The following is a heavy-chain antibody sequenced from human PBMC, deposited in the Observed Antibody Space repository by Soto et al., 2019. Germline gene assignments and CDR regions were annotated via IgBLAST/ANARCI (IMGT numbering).Heavy chain of an antibody. CDR1: GFIFSGYG. V-gene: IGHV3-30*18. Sequence: GGSLRLSCAASGFIFSGYGIHWVRQAPGKGLEWVALISHDGIIKHYADSLKGRFTISRDSSKNTVYLQMSSLTTEDTAVYYCAKVIFGAQSYFYYAMDVWGQVTTVTVSS. J-gene: IGHJ6*02. D-gene: IGHD3-3*01. CDR2: ISHDGIIK. CDR3: AKVIFGAQSYFYYAMDV.